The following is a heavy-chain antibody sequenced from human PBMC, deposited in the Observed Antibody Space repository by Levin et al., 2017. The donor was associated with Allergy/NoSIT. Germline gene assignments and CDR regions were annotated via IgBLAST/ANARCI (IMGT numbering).Heavy chain of an antibody. D-gene: IGHD6-13*01. Sequence: ASVKVSCKVSGYTLTELSMHWVRQAPGKGLEWMGGFDPEDGETIYAQKFQGRVTMTEDTSTDTAYMELSSLRSEDTAVYYCATTDSSSWDYWFDPWGQGTLVTVSS. CDR3: ATTDSSSWDYWFDP. V-gene: IGHV1-24*01. CDR1: GYTLTELS. J-gene: IGHJ5*02. CDR2: FDPEDGET.